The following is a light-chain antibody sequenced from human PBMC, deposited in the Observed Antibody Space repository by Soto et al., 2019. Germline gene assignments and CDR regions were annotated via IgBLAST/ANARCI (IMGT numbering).Light chain of an antibody. J-gene: IGLJ1*01. CDR2: DVT. V-gene: IGLV2-11*01. CDR1: RSDVGGYNY. CDR3: CSYAGSYIFV. Sequence: QSALTQPRSVSGSPGQSVTISCTGTRSDVGGYNYVSWYQQHPGKAPKLMIYDVTQRPSGVPDRFSGSKSGNTAYLTISGLQADDEADYYCCSYAGSYIFVFGTGTKLTVL.